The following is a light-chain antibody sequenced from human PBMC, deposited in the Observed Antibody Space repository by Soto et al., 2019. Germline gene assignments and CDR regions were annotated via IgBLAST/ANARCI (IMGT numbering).Light chain of an antibody. J-gene: IGKJ1*01. CDR1: QSLNRW. CDR3: QQYNTYSWT. V-gene: IGKV1-5*01. Sequence: DIEMSHSPSSLSASVGDRVTITCRASQSLNRWLAWYQQTKGKAPKLLIYDASSLQSGVPSRFRGRGSGTEFALTISRLQPDDFETYYCQQYNTYSWTFGPGTKVDIK. CDR2: DAS.